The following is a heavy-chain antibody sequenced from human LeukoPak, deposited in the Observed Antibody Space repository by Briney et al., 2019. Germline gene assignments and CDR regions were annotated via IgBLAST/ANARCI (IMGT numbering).Heavy chain of an antibody. CDR2: INPSGGST. CDR3: ARGTYSGYDY. V-gene: IGHV1-46*01. CDR1: GYTFTSYG. J-gene: IGHJ4*02. Sequence: ASVKVSCTASGYTFTSYGISWVRQAPGQGLEWMGIINPSGGSTSYAQKFQGRVTMTRDTSTSTVYMELSSLRSEDTAVYYCARGTYSGYDYWGQGTLVTVSS. D-gene: IGHD5-12*01.